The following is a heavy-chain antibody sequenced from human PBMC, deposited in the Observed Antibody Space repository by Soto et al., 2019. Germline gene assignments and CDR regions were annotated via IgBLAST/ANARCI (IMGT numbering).Heavy chain of an antibody. CDR1: GGSFSGYY. J-gene: IGHJ4*02. Sequence: SETLSLTCAVYGGSFSGYYWSWIRQPPGKGLEWIGEINHSGSTNYNPSLKSRVTISVDTSKNQFSLKLSSATAADTAVYYCARVPEMAYYDFFYCYDTRNIQLAYWAQGTLDPVS. CDR2: INHSGST. D-gene: IGHD3-3*01. CDR3: ARVPEMAYYDFFYCYDTRNIQLAY. V-gene: IGHV4-34*01.